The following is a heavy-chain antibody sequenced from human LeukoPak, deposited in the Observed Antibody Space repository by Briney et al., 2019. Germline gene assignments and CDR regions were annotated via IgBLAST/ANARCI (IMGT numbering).Heavy chain of an antibody. Sequence: GGSLRLSCAASGFTFSSYGMLWVRQAPGKGLEWVAFIRYDGSNKYYADSVKGRFTISRDNSKNALYLQMNSLRAEDTAVYYCAKGRLQIDYWGQGTLVTVSS. CDR3: AKGRLQIDY. D-gene: IGHD4-11*01. CDR2: IRYDGSNK. CDR1: GFTFSSYG. V-gene: IGHV3-30*02. J-gene: IGHJ4*02.